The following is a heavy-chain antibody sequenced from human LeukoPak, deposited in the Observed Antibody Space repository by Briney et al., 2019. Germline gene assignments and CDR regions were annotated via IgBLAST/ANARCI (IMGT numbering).Heavy chain of an antibody. CDR1: GFTFSSYS. V-gene: IGHV3-21*01. CDR3: ARDISSLTYFDY. Sequence: GGSLRLSCAASGFTFSSYSMNWVRQAPGKGLEWVSSISSSSSYIYYADSVKGRFTISRDNAKNSLYLQMNSLRAEDTAVYYCARDISSLTYFDYWGQGTLVTVSS. J-gene: IGHJ4*02. D-gene: IGHD2-15*01. CDR2: ISSSSSYI.